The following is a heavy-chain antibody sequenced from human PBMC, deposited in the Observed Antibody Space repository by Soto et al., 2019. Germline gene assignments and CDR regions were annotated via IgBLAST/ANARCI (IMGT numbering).Heavy chain of an antibody. CDR1: GFTFMSYA. V-gene: IGHV3-30-3*01. D-gene: IGHD2-15*01. CDR2: ISYDGSNK. Sequence: GGSLRLSCAASGFTFMSYAMHWVRQAPGKGLEWVAVISYDGSNKYYADSVKGRFTVSGDSSKNTLYLQLNSLRAEDTAVYYCARGLAFAGSYCSGASCFSSYGYWGQGTLVTVSS. CDR3: ARGLAFAGSYCSGASCFSSYGY. J-gene: IGHJ4*02.